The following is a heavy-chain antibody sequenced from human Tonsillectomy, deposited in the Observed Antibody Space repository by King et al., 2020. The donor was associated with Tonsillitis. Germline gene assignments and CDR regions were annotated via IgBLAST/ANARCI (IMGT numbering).Heavy chain of an antibody. Sequence: QLVQSGGGLVKPGGSLRLSCAASGFTFNTYDMNWVRQAPGKGLEWVSSISRDSVYIYYAASVQGRFTISRDNAKHSLYLQMNSLRAEDTAVYYCARVPGMIRGVNFDYWGQGTLVTVSS. CDR1: GFTFNTYD. D-gene: IGHD3-10*01. V-gene: IGHV3-21*01. CDR2: ISRDSVYI. J-gene: IGHJ4*02. CDR3: ARVPGMIRGVNFDY.